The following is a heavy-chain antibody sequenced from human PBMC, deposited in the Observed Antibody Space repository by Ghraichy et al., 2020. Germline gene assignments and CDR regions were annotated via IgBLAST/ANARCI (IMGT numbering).Heavy chain of an antibody. CDR2: MSYSGDT. D-gene: IGHD3-22*01. J-gene: IGHJ3*02. CDR3: ARREYYDSSGYVDAFAM. CDR1: GGSISSDY. V-gene: IGHV4-59*01. Sequence: QTLSLTCTVSGGSISSDYYSWIRQPPGKGLVYIGYMSYSGDTNYNPSLKSRLTMSIDTSKNEFSLKLSSATAADTAVYYCARREYYDSSGYVDAFAMWGQGTLVTVSS.